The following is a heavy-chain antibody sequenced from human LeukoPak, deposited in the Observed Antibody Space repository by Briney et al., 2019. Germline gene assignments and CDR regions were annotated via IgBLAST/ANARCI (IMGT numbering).Heavy chain of an antibody. V-gene: IGHV4-39*01. D-gene: IGHD5-24*01. Sequence: SETLSLTCTVSGGSISSSSYYWGWIRQPPGKGLEWIGSVYYSGSTYYNPSLKSRVAISVDTSENQFSLKLSSVTAADTAVYYCARLSGYNRDYWGQGTLVTVSS. CDR2: VYYSGST. CDR3: ARLSGYNRDY. J-gene: IGHJ4*02. CDR1: GGSISSSSYY.